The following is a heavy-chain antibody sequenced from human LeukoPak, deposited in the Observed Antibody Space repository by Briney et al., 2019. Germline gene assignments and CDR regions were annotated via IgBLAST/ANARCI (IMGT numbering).Heavy chain of an antibody. V-gene: IGHV1-18*01. D-gene: IGHD1-14*01. Sequence: ASVKVSCKASGYTFTSYGISWVRQAPGQGLEWMGWISAYNGNTNYAQKLQGRVTMTTDTSTSTAYMELRSLRSDDTAVYYCAYGSLYPGNDAFDIWGQGTMVTVSS. CDR1: GYTFTSYG. CDR3: AYGSLYPGNDAFDI. J-gene: IGHJ3*02. CDR2: ISAYNGNT.